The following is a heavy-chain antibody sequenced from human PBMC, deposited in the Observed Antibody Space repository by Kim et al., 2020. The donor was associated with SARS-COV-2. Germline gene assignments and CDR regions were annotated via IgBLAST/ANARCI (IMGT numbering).Heavy chain of an antibody. CDR3: ARDRSYDRVWGDYRHFDE. V-gene: IGHV3-48*02. Sequence: VQGRFTISRDNAKNSLYLQMNGLRDEDTAVYYCARDRSYDRVWGDYRHFDEWGQGTLVTVSS. J-gene: IGHJ4*02. D-gene: IGHD3-16*02.